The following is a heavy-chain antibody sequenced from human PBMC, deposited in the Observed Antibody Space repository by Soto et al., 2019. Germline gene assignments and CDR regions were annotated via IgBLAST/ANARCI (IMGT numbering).Heavy chain of an antibody. CDR1: GGTFSSYT. D-gene: IGHD2-2*01. CDR3: ATHLGYCSSTSCYCYYMDV. CDR2: IIPILGIA. V-gene: IGHV1-69*02. Sequence: QVQLVQSGAEVQKPGSSVKVSCKASGGTFSSYTISWVRQAPGQGLEWMGRIIPILGIANYAQKFQGRVTITADKSTSTAYMELSSLRSEDTAVYYCATHLGYCSSTSCYCYYMDVWGKGTTVTVSS. J-gene: IGHJ6*03.